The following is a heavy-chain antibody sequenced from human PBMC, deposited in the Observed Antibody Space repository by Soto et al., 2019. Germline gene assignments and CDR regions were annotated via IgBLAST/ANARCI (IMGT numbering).Heavy chain of an antibody. Sequence: SETLSPTCTVSGVSISSYYWSWIRPTPGKGLEWIGYIYYSGSTNYNPSLKSRVTISVDTSKNQFSLKLSSVTAADTAVYYCARTCYYDSSGYYRVGPFDYWGQGTLVTVSS. CDR1: GVSISSYY. CDR3: ARTCYYDSSGYYRVGPFDY. D-gene: IGHD3-22*01. CDR2: IYYSGST. J-gene: IGHJ4*02. V-gene: IGHV4-59*01.